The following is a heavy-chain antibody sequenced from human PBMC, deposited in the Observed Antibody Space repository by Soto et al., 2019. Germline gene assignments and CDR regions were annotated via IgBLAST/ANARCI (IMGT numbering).Heavy chain of an antibody. D-gene: IGHD5-12*01. CDR2: FYYSGST. CDR1: GGSISSSSYY. J-gene: IGHJ6*03. CDR3: ARISVASRYMDV. V-gene: IGHV4-39*01. Sequence: QLQLEESGPGLVKPSETLSLTCTVSGGSISSSSYYWGWIRQSPGKGLEWIGSFYYSGSTYYSPSLKSRVTISGDTSKKQISVRLSSVTAADTAVYYCARISVASRYMDVWGKGSTVTVSS.